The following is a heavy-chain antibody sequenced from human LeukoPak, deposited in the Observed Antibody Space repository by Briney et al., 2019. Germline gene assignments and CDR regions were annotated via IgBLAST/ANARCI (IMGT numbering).Heavy chain of an antibody. D-gene: IGHD1-26*01. CDR1: GYTLTELS. Sequence: ASVKVSCKVSGYTLTELSMHWVRQAPGKGLEWMGGFDPEDGETIYTQKFQGRVTMTEDTSTDTAYMELSSLRSEDTVVYYCATDQSYQEAFNIWGQGTMVTVSS. CDR2: FDPEDGET. CDR3: ATDQSYQEAFNI. V-gene: IGHV1-24*01. J-gene: IGHJ3*02.